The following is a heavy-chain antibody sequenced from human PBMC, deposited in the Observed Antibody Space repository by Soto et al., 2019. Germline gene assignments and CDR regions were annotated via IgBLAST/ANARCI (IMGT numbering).Heavy chain of an antibody. V-gene: IGHV3-30*03. CDR1: GFTFSSYG. J-gene: IGHJ5*02. CDR3: AREADYSGSDIPWFDP. Sequence: QVQLVESGGGVVQPGRSLRLSCAASGFTFSSYGMHWVRQAPGKGLECVAVISYDGSNKYYADSVKGRFTISRDNSKNTLYLQMNSLRAEDTAVYYCAREADYSGSDIPWFDPWGQGTLVTVSS. CDR2: ISYDGSNK. D-gene: IGHD1-26*01.